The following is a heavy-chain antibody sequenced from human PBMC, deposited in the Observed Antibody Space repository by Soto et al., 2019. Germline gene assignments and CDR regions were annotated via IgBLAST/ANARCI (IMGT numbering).Heavy chain of an antibody. CDR3: AREVDSGYDPEKYYFDY. V-gene: IGHV3-21*01. J-gene: IGHJ4*02. CDR1: GFTFSSYS. CDR2: ISSSSSYI. D-gene: IGHD5-12*01. Sequence: GGSLRLSCAASGFTFSSYSMNWVRQAPGKRLEWVSSISSSSSYIYYADSVKGRFTISRDNAKNSLYLQMNSLRAEDTAVYYCAREVDSGYDPEKYYFDYWGQGTLVTVSS.